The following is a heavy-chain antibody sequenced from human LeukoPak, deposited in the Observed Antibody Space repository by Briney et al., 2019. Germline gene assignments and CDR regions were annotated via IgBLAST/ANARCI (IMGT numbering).Heavy chain of an antibody. D-gene: IGHD3-22*01. CDR2: TYHSGST. Sequence: SQTLSLTCAVSGGSISSGGYSWSWIRQPPGKGLEWIGYTYHSGSTYYNPSLKSRVTISVDRSKNQFSLKLSSVTAADTAVYYCARGAYYYDNPFDYWGQGTLVTVSS. CDR1: GGSISSGGYS. CDR3: ARGAYYYDNPFDY. V-gene: IGHV4-30-2*01. J-gene: IGHJ4*02.